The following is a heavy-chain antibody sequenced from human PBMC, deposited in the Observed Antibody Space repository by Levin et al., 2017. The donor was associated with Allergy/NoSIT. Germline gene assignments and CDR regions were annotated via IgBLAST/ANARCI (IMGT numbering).Heavy chain of an antibody. D-gene: IGHD2/OR15-2a*01. CDR2: IYYDGSA. J-gene: IGHJ6*02. V-gene: IGHV4-39*07. CDR3: AGEPNSPYYYHYGLDV. Sequence: TSETLSLTCTVSGGSISDDSYYWAWVRQPPGKGLEWVGSIYYDGSAYYNPSLKTRLTISVDTSKNQFSLRVNSVTAADTAVYYCAGEPNSPYYYHYGLDVWGPGTTVTVSS. CDR1: GGSISDDSYY.